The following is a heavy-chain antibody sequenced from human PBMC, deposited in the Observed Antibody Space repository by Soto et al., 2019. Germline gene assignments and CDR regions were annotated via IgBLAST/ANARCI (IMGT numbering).Heavy chain of an antibody. D-gene: IGHD4-17*01. J-gene: IGHJ3*02. CDR3: ATTLQLYGGNSFGAFDI. CDR1: GYTLTELS. Sequence: ASVKVSCKVSGYTLTELSMHWVRQAPGKGLEWMGGFDPEDGETIYAQKFQGRVTMTEDTSTDTAYMELSSLRSEDTAVYYCATTLQLYGGNSFGAFDIWRQGTMGTLS. CDR2: FDPEDGET. V-gene: IGHV1-24*01.